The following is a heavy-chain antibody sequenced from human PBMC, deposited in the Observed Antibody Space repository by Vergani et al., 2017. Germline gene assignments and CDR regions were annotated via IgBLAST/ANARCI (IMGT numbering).Heavy chain of an antibody. CDR2: IHHSGDT. V-gene: IGHV4-38-2*01. CDR1: DSSIMTNPY. J-gene: IGHJ6*02. CDR3: ALHRGAGGFFPSSYFYGMDV. D-gene: IGHD2-15*01. Sequence: QVQLQESGPGLVKPSETLTLTCDVSDSSIMTNPYWGWFRQSPGKGLEWIGCIHHSGDTHYNSSLKSRASISIVSSSKFSLSLTSVTSADTAIYYCALHRGAGGFFPSSYFYGMDVWGHGTTVTVSS.